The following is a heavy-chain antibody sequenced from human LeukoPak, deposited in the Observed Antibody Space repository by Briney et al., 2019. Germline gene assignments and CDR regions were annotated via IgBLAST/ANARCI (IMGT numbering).Heavy chain of an antibody. CDR1: GGSFSGYY. CDR3: ARDKSHCSGGSCYYYGMDV. CDR2: INHSGST. D-gene: IGHD2-15*01. V-gene: IGHV4-34*01. J-gene: IGHJ6*02. Sequence: PSETLSLTCAVYGGSFSGYYWSWIRQPPGKGLEWIGEINHSGSTNYNPCLKSRVTISVDRSKNQFSLKLSSVTAADTAVYYCARDKSHCSGGSCYYYGMDVWGQGTTVTVSS.